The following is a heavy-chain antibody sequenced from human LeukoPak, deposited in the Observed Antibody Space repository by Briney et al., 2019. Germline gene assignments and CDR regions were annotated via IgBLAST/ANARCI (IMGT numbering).Heavy chain of an antibody. D-gene: IGHD1-26*01. CDR2: IYTSGST. CDR1: GGSISSYY. CDR3: ARDGTGGTYYAY. V-gene: IGHV4-4*07. Sequence: PSETLSLTCTVSGGSISSYYWSWIRQPAGKGLEWIGRIYTSGSTNYNPSLKSRVTISRDTSKNQVSLKLSSVTAADTAVYHCARDGTGGTYYAYWGQGNLVTVSS. J-gene: IGHJ4*02.